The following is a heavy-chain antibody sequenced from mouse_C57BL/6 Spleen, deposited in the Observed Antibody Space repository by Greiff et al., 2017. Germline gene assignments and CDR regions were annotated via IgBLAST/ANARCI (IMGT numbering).Heavy chain of an antibody. Sequence: EVQRVESGGGLVQPKGSLKLSCAASGFSFNTYAMNWVRQAPGKGLEWVARIRSKSNNYATYYADSVKDRFTISRDDSESMLYLQMNNLKTEDTAMYYCVRRDDGGYFDVWGTGTTVTVSS. V-gene: IGHV10-1*01. CDR1: GFSFNTYA. CDR2: IRSKSNNYAT. J-gene: IGHJ1*03. CDR3: VRRDDGGYFDV. D-gene: IGHD2-3*01.